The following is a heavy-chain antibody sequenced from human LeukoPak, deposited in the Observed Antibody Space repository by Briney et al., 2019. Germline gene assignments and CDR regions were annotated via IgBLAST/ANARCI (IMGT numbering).Heavy chain of an antibody. CDR3: ARHPMTTVTTKCYFDY. V-gene: IGHV4-39*01. J-gene: IGHJ4*02. Sequence: SETLSLTCTVSGGFISSSSYYWGWIRQPPGKGLEWIGSIYYSGSTYYNPSLKSRVTISVDTSKNQFSLKLSSVTAADTAVYYCARHPMTTVTTKCYFDYWGQGTLVTVSS. D-gene: IGHD4-17*01. CDR1: GGFISSSSYY. CDR2: IYYSGST.